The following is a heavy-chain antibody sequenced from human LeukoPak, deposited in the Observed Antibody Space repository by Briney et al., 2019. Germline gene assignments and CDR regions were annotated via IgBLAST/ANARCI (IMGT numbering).Heavy chain of an antibody. CDR3: ARNLERSYGDYVYYGMDV. CDR1: GFTFSSYG. J-gene: IGHJ6*04. V-gene: IGHV3-33*01. Sequence: GGSLRLSCAASGFTFSSYGMHWVRQAPGKGLEWVAVIWYDGSNKYYADSVKGRFTISRDNSKNTLYLQMNSLRAEDTAVYYCARNLERSYGDYVYYGMDVWGKGTTVTVSS. D-gene: IGHD1-26*01. CDR2: IWYDGSNK.